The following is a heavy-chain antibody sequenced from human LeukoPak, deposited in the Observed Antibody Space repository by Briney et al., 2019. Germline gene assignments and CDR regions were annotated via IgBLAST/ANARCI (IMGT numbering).Heavy chain of an antibody. V-gene: IGHV3-21*01. CDR2: INQISSHI. J-gene: IGHJ4*02. CDR3: AKDGGRYRFDF. CDR1: GFTFSSSA. D-gene: IGHD3-16*02. Sequence: GGSLRLSCAASGFTFSSSAMNWVRQAPGKGLEWVSSINQISSHIYYAESVRGRFSISRDRSKNSVYLQMNSLRPDDTALYYCAKDGGRYRFDFWGQGTMVTVSS.